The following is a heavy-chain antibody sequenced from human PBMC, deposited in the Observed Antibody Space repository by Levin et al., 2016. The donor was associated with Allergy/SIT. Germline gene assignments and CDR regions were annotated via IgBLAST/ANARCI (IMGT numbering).Heavy chain of an antibody. CDR3: AKRRIGATGFEYFQH. Sequence: WIRQPPGKGLEWVAVISYDGSNKNYAESVKGRFTISRDNSKNTLFLQMNSLRAEDTAVYYCAKRRIGATGFEYFQHWGQGTLVTVSS. J-gene: IGHJ1*01. CDR2: ISYDGSNK. D-gene: IGHD5-24*01. V-gene: IGHV3-30*18.